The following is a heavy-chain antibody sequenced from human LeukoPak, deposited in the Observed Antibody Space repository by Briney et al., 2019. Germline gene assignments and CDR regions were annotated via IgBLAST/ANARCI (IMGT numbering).Heavy chain of an antibody. CDR1: GFTVSSNY. CDR3: ARRGVVDAFDI. J-gene: IGHJ3*02. D-gene: IGHD3-3*01. Sequence: PGGSLRLSCAASGFTVSSNYMSWVRQAPGKGLEWVSVIYSGGSTYYADSVKGRFTISRDNSKNTLYLQMNSLRAEDTAVYYCARRGVVDAFDIWGQGTMVTVSS. CDR2: IYSGGST. V-gene: IGHV3-53*01.